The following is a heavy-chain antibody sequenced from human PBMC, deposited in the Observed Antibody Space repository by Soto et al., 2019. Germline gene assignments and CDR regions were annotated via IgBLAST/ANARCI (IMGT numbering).Heavy chain of an antibody. J-gene: IGHJ3*02. CDR3: ARSDGMALAYDI. CDR2: MNPKNDNT. CDR1: GYTFTSYD. Sequence: SVKVSCKASGYTFTSYDIIWVRKAPGQGLEWMGWMNPKNDNTASGQRFQGRVTLTRNTSITTAYMELTSLTSEDTAVYFCARSDGMALAYDIWGQGTMVTVSS. V-gene: IGHV1-8*01. D-gene: IGHD3-3*02.